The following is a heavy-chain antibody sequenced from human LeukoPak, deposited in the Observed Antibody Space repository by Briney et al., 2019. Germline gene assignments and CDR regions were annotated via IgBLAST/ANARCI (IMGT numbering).Heavy chain of an antibody. CDR2: ISYDGSNK. CDR1: GFTFSSYA. V-gene: IGHV3-30-3*01. CDR3: ARDPQGEWPGFDY. D-gene: IGHD3-3*01. Sequence: GGSLRLSCAASGFTFSSYAMHWVCQAPGKGLEWVAVISYDGSNKYYADSVKGRFTISRDNSKNTLYLQMNSLRAEDTAVYYCARDPQGEWPGFDYWGQGTLVTVSS. J-gene: IGHJ4*02.